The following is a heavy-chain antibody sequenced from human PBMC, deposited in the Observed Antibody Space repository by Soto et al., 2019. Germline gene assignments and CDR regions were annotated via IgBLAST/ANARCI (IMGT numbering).Heavy chain of an antibody. CDR3: ARENGLVGKFYFDY. CDR2: ISYDGNNK. D-gene: IGHD1-26*01. V-gene: IGHV3-30-3*01. J-gene: IGHJ4*02. Sequence: QVQLVESGGGVVQPGRSLRLSCAASGFTFSTFPIHWVRQAPGKGLEWVAVISYDGNNKYYADSVKGRFTISRDNSNNTLFLHMNSLRADDRAVYYCARENGLVGKFYFDYWGQGTLVTVSS. CDR1: GFTFSTFP.